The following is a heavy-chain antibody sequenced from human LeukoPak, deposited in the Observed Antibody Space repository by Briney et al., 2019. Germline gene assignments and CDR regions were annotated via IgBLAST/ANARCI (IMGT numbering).Heavy chain of an antibody. CDR1: VGTFSSYA. J-gene: IGHJ4*02. V-gene: IGHV1-69*04. Sequence: GASVKVSCKASVGTFSSYAISWVRQAPGQGLDWMGRIIPILGIAKYEEKFQGRVTITADKSTSTAYMELSSMRSEDTAVYYCASLVGATRIGLGWGQGTLVTVSS. CDR2: IIPILGIA. CDR3: ASLVGATRIGLG. D-gene: IGHD1-26*01.